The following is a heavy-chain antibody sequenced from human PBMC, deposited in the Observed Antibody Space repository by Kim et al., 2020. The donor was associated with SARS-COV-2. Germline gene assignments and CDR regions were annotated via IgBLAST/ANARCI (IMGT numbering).Heavy chain of an antibody. D-gene: IGHD6-13*01. Sequence: GGSLRLSCTASGFTFSSYAMSWVRQAPGKGLEWVSAISISGGSTSYADSVKGRLTISRDNSKNTLYLQMNSLRADDTAVYYCAKGRSSSWNYYYYDMDVWGQGTTVTVSS. V-gene: IGHV3-23*01. CDR1: GFTFSSYA. J-gene: IGHJ6*02. CDR2: ISISGGST. CDR3: AKGRSSSWNYYYYDMDV.